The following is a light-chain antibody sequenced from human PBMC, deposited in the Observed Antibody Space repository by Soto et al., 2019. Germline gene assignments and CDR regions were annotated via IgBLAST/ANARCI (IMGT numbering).Light chain of an antibody. CDR3: MSYTSSSTNV. J-gene: IGLJ1*01. Sequence: QSALTQHDSVSGSPGQSITISCTGTKSDVGTYNFVSWYQQHPGKLPTLMMFDVRRRPSGVSDRFAGSKSVNTASLTISGLQDEDEGDYYCMSYTSSSTNVFGSGTKVTV. V-gene: IGLV2-14*03. CDR1: KSDVGTYNF. CDR2: DVR.